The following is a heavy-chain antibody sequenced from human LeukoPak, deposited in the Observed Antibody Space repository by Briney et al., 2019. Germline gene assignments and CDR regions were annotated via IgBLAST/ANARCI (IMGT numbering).Heavy chain of an antibody. CDR2: ISSSSSYI. J-gene: IGHJ3*02. Sequence: GGSLRLSCAASGFTLSTHTMNWVRQAPGKGLEWVSSISSSSSYIYYADSVKGRFTISRDNAKNSLYLQMNSLRAEDTAVYYCARDRAPDAFDIWGQGTMVTVSS. CDR1: GFTLSTHT. CDR3: ARDRAPDAFDI. V-gene: IGHV3-21*01.